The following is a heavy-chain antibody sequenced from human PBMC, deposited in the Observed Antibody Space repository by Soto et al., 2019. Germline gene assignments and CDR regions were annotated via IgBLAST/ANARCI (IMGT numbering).Heavy chain of an antibody. CDR3: AASNYDTWSGYSS. J-gene: IGHJ4*02. V-gene: IGHV1-58*02. CDR2: IVVGSGNT. D-gene: IGHD3-3*01. Sequence: GASVKVSCKASGFTFTSSAMQWVRQARGQRLEWIGWIVVGSGNTNYAQKFQERVTITRDMSTSTAYMELSSLRSEDTAVYYCAASNYDTWSGYSSWGQGTLVIVAS. CDR1: GFTFTSSA.